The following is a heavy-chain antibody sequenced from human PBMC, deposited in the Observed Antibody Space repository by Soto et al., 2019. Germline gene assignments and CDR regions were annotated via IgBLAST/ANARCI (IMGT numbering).Heavy chain of an antibody. CDR3: ARRPSADWFDP. J-gene: IGHJ5*02. CDR1: GYTFTNYG. Sequence: ASVKVSCKASGYTFTNYGSTWVRQAPGQGLEWVGWISPRNGNTNYAQNFQGRVTMTTETSTNTAFMELRSLRSDDSAVYYCARRPSADWFDPWGQGTLVTVSS. CDR2: ISPRNGNT. V-gene: IGHV1-18*01. D-gene: IGHD6-19*01.